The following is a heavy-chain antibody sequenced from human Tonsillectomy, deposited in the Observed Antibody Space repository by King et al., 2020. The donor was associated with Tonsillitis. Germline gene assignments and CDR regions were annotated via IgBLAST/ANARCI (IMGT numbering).Heavy chain of an antibody. D-gene: IGHD6-19*01. CDR2: IRSKANSYAT. CDR1: GFTFSGSA. V-gene: IGHV3-73*02. CDR3: TRPIVASAVAGQDY. Sequence: VQLVESGGGLVQPGGSLKLSCAASGFTFSGSAMHWVRQASGKGLEWVGRIRSKANSYATVYAASVKGRFTISRDDSKHTAYLQMNSLKTEDTAVYYCTRPIVASAVAGQDYWGQGTLVTVSS. J-gene: IGHJ4*02.